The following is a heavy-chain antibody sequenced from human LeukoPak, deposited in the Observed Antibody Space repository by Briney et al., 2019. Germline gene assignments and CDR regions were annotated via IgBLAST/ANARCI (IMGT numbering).Heavy chain of an antibody. CDR3: ASDYYDSRGL. V-gene: IGHV1-69*13. J-gene: IGHJ4*02. Sequence: GASVKVSCKASGGTFSSYAISWVRQAPGQGLEWMGGIIPIFGTANYAQKFQGRVTITADESTSTAYMELSSLRAEDTAVYYCASDYYDSRGLWGQGTPVTVSS. D-gene: IGHD3-22*01. CDR2: IIPIFGTA. CDR1: GGTFSSYA.